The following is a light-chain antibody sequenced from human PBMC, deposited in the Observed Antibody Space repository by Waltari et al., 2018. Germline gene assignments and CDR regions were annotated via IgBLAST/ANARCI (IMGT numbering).Light chain of an antibody. CDR1: QRISYW. V-gene: IGKV1-5*03. Sequence: DIQMTQSPSSLSASVGDRVTITCRASQRISYWLAWYQQKPGKAPKLLVYKASSLESGVPSRFTGSVSGTEYTLTISSLQPDDFATYYCQQYNTYPATVGQGTKVEIK. CDR3: QQYNTYPAT. J-gene: IGKJ2*01. CDR2: KAS.